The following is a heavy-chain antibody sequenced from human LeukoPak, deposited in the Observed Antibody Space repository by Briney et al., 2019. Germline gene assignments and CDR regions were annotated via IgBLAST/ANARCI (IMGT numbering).Heavy chain of an antibody. D-gene: IGHD6-13*01. CDR1: GYTFTSYG. Sequence: ASVKVSCKASGYTFTSYGISWVRQAPGQGLEWMGWISAYNGNTNYAQKLQGRVTMTTDTSTSTAYMELRSLRSDDTAVYYCARDPGYSSSWYILKPSYGMDVWGQETTVTVSS. CDR2: ISAYNGNT. CDR3: ARDPGYSSSWYILKPSYGMDV. V-gene: IGHV1-18*01. J-gene: IGHJ6*02.